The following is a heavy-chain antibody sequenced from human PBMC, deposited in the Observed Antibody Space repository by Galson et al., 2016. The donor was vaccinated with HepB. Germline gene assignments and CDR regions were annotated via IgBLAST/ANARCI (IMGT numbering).Heavy chain of an antibody. Sequence: SVKVSCKASGYTFTSYYMHWVRQAPGQGLEWMGIINPSGGSTTYGQKFQGRVTMTRDTSTTTVYMELSSLRSEDTAVYYCARATSFLWQQPNSWGQGALVTVSS. D-gene: IGHD6-13*01. V-gene: IGHV1-46*01. CDR2: INPSGGST. CDR1: GYTFTSYY. CDR3: ARATSFLWQQPNS. J-gene: IGHJ4*02.